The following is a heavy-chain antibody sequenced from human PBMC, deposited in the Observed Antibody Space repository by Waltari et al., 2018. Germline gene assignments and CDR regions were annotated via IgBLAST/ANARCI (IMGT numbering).Heavy chain of an antibody. CDR1: GFTFSNAW. V-gene: IGHV3-15*01. CDR3: ARPRVTTIGDY. D-gene: IGHD4-17*01. Sequence: EVQLVESGGGLVKPGGCLRLSCAASGFTFSNAWMSWVRQAPGKGLEWVGRIKSKTDGGTTDYAAPVKGRFTISRDDSKNTLYLQMNSLRAEDTAVYYCARPRVTTIGDYWGQGTLVTVSS. J-gene: IGHJ4*02. CDR2: IKSKTDGGTT.